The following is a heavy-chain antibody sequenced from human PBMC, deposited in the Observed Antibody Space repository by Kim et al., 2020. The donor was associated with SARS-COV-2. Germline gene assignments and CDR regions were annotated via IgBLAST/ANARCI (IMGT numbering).Heavy chain of an antibody. J-gene: IGHJ6*03. CDR3: ARDQSRITIFGVVINYYYMDV. CDR2: IKQDGSEK. D-gene: IGHD3-3*01. Sequence: GGSLRLSCAASGFTFSSYWMSWVRQAPGKGLEWVANIKQDGSEKYYVDSVKGRFTISRDNAKNSLHLQMNSLRAEDTAVYYCARDQSRITIFGVVINYYYMDVWGKGTAVTVSS. CDR1: GFTFSSYW. V-gene: IGHV3-7*01.